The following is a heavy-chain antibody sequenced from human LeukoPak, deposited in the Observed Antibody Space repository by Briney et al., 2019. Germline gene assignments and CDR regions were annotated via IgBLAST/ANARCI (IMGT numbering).Heavy chain of an antibody. CDR2: IYASGST. D-gene: IGHD2/OR15-2a*01. J-gene: IGHJ4*02. Sequence: SETLSLTCSVSGGSISNYYWNWLRQPAGKGLEWIGRIYASGSTNYNPSLKSRVTISMDKSKNHFSLNLKSVTAADTAFYYCTRDFYGDDGHHPFDYWGQGIQVTVSS. CDR3: TRDFYGDDGHHPFDY. CDR1: GGSISNYY. V-gene: IGHV4-4*07.